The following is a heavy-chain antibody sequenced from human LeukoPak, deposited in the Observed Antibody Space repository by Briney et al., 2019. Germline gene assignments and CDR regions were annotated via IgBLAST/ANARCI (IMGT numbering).Heavy chain of an antibody. CDR3: AKNRWGSVATPDS. CDR2: INPNSGGT. J-gene: IGHJ4*02. CDR1: GYTFTSYY. V-gene: IGHV1-2*02. Sequence: GASVKVSCKASGYTFTSYYMHWVRQAPGQGLEWMGWINPNSGGTNYAQKFQGRVTMTRDTSISTAYMELSSLRTEDTALYYCAKNRWGSVATPDSWGQGTLVTVSS. D-gene: IGHD5-12*01.